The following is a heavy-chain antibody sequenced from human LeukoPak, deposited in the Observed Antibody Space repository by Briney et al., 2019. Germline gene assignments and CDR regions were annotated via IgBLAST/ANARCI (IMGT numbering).Heavy chain of an antibody. V-gene: IGHV4-59*02. J-gene: IGHJ4*01. D-gene: IGHD3/OR15-3a*01. CDR3: VGGGDWLPEY. Sequence: SETLSLTCTVSGASVSGKFWSWIRHSPGNGLEWIGLIYYSESTKFNPSLKSRVAMSVDPSNNQFSLSLNSVTTTDTAVYFCVGGGDWLPEYWGHGTQVIVSS. CDR2: IYYSEST. CDR1: GASVSGKF.